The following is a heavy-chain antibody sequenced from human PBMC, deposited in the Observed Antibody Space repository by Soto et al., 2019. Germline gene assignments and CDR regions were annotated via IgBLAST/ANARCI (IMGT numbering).Heavy chain of an antibody. J-gene: IGHJ6*03. CDR3: ARDLGIAAAGPTSSHMDV. CDR2: IIPILGIA. D-gene: IGHD6-13*01. V-gene: IGHV1-69*04. CDR1: GGTFSSYT. Sequence: GASVKVSCKASGGTFSSYTISCVRQAPGQGLEWMGRIIPILGIANYAQKFQGRVTITADKSTSTAYMELSSLRSEDTAVYYCARDLGIAAAGPTSSHMDVWGKGTTVTVSS.